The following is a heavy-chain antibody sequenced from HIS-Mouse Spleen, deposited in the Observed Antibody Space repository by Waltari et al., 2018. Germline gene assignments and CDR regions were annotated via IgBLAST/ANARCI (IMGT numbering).Heavy chain of an antibody. D-gene: IGHD6-13*01. J-gene: IGHJ2*01. Sequence: QLQLQESGPGLVKPSETLSLTCTVSGGSISSSSYYWGWIRQPPGKGLEWIGRIEYSGSTYSNPSLKSRVTISVDTSKNQFSLKLSSVTAADTAVYYCAREIPYSSSWYDWYFDLWGRGTLVTVSS. CDR2: IEYSGST. CDR3: AREIPYSSSWYDWYFDL. V-gene: IGHV4-39*07. CDR1: GGSISSSSYY.